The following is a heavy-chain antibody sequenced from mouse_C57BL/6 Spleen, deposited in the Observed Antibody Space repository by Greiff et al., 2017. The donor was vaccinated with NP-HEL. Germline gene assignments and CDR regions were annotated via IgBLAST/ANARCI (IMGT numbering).Heavy chain of an antibody. CDR1: GYTFTDYN. CDR3: ARKVYDGYLYYAMDY. CDR2: INPNNGGT. D-gene: IGHD2-3*01. J-gene: IGHJ4*01. V-gene: IGHV1-18*01. Sequence: EVQLQQSGPELVKPGASEKIPCKASGYTFTDYNMDWVKQSHGKSLEWIGDINPNNGGTIYNQKFKGKATLTVDKSSSTAYMELRSLTSEDTAVYYCARKVYDGYLYYAMDYWGQGTSVTVSS.